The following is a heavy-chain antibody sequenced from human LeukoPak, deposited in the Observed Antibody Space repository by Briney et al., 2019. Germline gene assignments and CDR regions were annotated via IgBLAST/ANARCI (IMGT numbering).Heavy chain of an antibody. J-gene: IGHJ4*02. CDR3: APRRSIADPFGY. CDR1: GFTLSSYE. D-gene: IGHD6-6*01. CDR2: IEYSDTSG. V-gene: IGHV3-23*01. Sequence: GGSLRLSCTVSGFTLSSYEMSWIRQAPGKGLEWVSSIEYSDTSGHYADSVQGRFTISRDNAKNSLYLQMNSLRAEDTAVYYCAPRRSIADPFGYWGQGTLVTVSS.